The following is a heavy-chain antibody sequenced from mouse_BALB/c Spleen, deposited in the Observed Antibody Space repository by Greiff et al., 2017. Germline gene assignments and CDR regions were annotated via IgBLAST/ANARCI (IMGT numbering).Heavy chain of an antibody. Sequence: VKLQESGPGLVQPSQSLSITCTVSGFSLTSYGVHWVRQSPGKGLEWLGVIWSGGSTDYNAAFISRLSISKDNSKSQVFFKMNSLQADDTAIYYCARNRGDYDGPFAYWGQGTLVTVSA. V-gene: IGHV2-4-1*01. J-gene: IGHJ3*01. D-gene: IGHD2-4*01. CDR1: GFSLTSYG. CDR2: IWSGGST. CDR3: ARNRGDYDGPFAY.